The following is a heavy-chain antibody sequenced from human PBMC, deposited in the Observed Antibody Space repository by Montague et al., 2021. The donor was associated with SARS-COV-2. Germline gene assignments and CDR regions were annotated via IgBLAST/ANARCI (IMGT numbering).Heavy chain of an antibody. CDR1: GGSFSSSPYY. Sequence: SETLSLTCTVSGGSFSSSPYYWGWVRQSPGKGLEWIGNIHYSGITDYNASLKTRVTISVDTSKNQFSLKLTSVTGADTAVYYCARLAVIISGAPPTRLPRYMDVWGKGTTVTVSS. D-gene: IGHD3-3*01. CDR3: ARLAVIISGAPPTRLPRYMDV. CDR2: IHYSGIT. V-gene: IGHV4-39*01. J-gene: IGHJ6*03.